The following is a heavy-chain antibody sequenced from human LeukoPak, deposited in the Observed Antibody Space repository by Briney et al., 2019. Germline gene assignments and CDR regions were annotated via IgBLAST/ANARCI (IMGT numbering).Heavy chain of an antibody. D-gene: IGHD3-22*01. CDR1: GFTFDDYA. J-gene: IGHJ5*02. CDR2: ISWNSGSI. V-gene: IGHV3-9*03. CDR3: AKGTQNYYDSLGPFDP. Sequence: GGSLRLSCAASGFTFDDYAMHWVRQAPGKGLEWVSGISWNSGSIGYADSVKGRFTISRDNAKNSLYLQMNSLRAEDMALYYCAKGTQNYYDSLGPFDPWGQGTLVTVSS.